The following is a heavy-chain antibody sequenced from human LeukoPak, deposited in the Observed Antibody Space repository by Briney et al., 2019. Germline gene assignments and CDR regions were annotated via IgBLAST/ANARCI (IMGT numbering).Heavy chain of an antibody. J-gene: IGHJ4*02. CDR2: IDPSDSYT. CDR3: ARMGMYSSSWYFDY. D-gene: IGHD6-13*01. V-gene: IGHV5-10-1*01. Sequence: PGESLKISCKGSGYSFTSYWISWVRQMPGKGLEWMGRIDPSDSYTNYSPSFQGHVPISADKSISTAYLQWSSLKASDTAMYYCARMGMYSSSWYFDYWGQGTLVTVSS. CDR1: GYSFTSYW.